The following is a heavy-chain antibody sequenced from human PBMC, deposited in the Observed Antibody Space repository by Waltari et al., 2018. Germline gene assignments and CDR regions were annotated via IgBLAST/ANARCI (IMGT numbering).Heavy chain of an antibody. D-gene: IGHD5-12*01. CDR3: AREVLPNATIWRSYFDY. V-gene: IGHV4-4*07. Sequence: QVQLQESGPGLVKPSETLSLTCTVSGDSISSYSLCWIRQPAGKGLEYIGRIYTGRHPNYNPSLESRVTMSIDTSKNEFSLKLSSVTAADTAVYYCAREVLPNATIWRSYFDYWGQGSLVTVSS. CDR2: IYTGRHP. J-gene: IGHJ4*02. CDR1: GDSISSYS.